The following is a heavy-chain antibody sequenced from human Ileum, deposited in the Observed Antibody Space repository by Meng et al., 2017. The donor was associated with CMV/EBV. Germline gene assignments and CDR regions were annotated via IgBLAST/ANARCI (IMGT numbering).Heavy chain of an antibody. D-gene: IGHD1-14*01. J-gene: IGHJ4*02. CDR1: GDSLSSGGYY. V-gene: IGHV4-30-4*01. CDR3: ARKPSGAGRFDY. Sequence: QVQLQESGPGLVKPSQTPSLTCAVSGDSLSSGGYYWSWIRQPPGKGLEWIGYIYYSGSTYYNPSLKSRVTISVDTSKNQFSLRLSSVTAADTAVYYCARKPSGAGRFDYWGQGTLVTVSS. CDR2: IYYSGST.